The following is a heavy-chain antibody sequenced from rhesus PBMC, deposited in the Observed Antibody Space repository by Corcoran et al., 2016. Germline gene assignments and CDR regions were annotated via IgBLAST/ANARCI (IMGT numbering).Heavy chain of an antibody. CDR3: ARDPSWGYFDY. V-gene: IGHV4S18*01. Sequence: QVQLQESGPGLVKPSETLSLTCAVSGGSISSSNWWSWIRQHPGKGLEGIGGIYSNSGSTNYNPSLKSRVTISKDTSKNQFSLKLSSVTAADTAVYYCARDPSWGYFDYWGQGVLVTVSS. J-gene: IGHJ4*01. CDR2: IYSNSGST. CDR1: GGSISSSNW. D-gene: IGHD3-34*01.